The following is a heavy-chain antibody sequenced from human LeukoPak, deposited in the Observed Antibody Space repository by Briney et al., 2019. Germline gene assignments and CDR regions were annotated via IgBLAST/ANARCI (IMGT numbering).Heavy chain of an antibody. D-gene: IGHD3-10*01. V-gene: IGHV1-46*01. Sequence: ASVKVSCKASGYILTDYYMHWVRQAPGQGLEWMGIINPSGGSTSYAQKFQGRVTMTRDTSTSTVYMELSSLRSEDTAVYYCARDYYGSGSPYYYYMDVWGKGTTVTISS. CDR1: GYILTDYY. J-gene: IGHJ6*03. CDR3: ARDYYGSGSPYYYYMDV. CDR2: INPSGGST.